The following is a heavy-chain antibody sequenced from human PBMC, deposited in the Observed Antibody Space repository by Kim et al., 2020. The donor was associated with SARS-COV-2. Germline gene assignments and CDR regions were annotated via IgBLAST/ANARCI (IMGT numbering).Heavy chain of an antibody. J-gene: IGHJ3*02. Sequence: NYSPSFQGHVTISADKSISTAYLQWSSLKASDTAMYYCARPSARGAFDIWGQGTMVTVSS. CDR3: ARPSARGAFDI. V-gene: IGHV5-10-1*01.